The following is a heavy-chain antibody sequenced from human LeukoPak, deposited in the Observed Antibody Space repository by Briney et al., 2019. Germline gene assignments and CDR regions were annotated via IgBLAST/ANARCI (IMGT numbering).Heavy chain of an antibody. CDR1: GFTFSDHY. Sequence: PGGSLRLSCVASGFTFSDHYMHWVRQAPGKGLEWVAVIWYDGVNKYYADSVKGRFTISRDNSKNTLYLQMNSLRAEDTAVYYCARVAPIYSTSLYYLDSWGHGTLVTVSS. V-gene: IGHV3-33*08. J-gene: IGHJ4*01. D-gene: IGHD2-2*01. CDR3: ARVAPIYSTSLYYLDS. CDR2: IWYDGVNK.